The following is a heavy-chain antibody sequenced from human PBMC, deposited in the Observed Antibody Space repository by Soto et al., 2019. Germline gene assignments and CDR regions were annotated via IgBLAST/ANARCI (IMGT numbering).Heavy chain of an antibody. V-gene: IGHV1-69*01. CDR2: IIPISETT. CDR3: ARSQGSSTSLEIYYYYYYGMDV. CDR1: GGTFSSYA. Sequence: QVQLVQSGAEVKKPGSSVKVSCKASGGTFSSYAISWVRQAPGQGLEWMGGIIPISETTNYAQKVQGRVTITEDESKSTAYMELSSLRSEDTAVYYCARSQGSSTSLEIYYYYYYGMDVWGQGTTVTVSS. J-gene: IGHJ6*02. D-gene: IGHD2-2*01.